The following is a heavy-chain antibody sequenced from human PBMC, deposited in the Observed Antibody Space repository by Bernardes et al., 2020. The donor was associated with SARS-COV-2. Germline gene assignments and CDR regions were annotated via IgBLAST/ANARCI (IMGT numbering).Heavy chain of an antibody. Sequence: GWSLRLSCVASEFTFTLFAMNWVRQAPGKGLERVAGISGSGDSTYYAESVKGRFTISRDNSRNTLYLQMNSLRVDDTAVYFCARGGSYFYFDSWGPGT. V-gene: IGHV3-23*01. D-gene: IGHD3-16*01. CDR2: ISGSGDST. J-gene: IGHJ4*02. CDR1: EFTFTLFA. CDR3: ARGGSYFYFDS.